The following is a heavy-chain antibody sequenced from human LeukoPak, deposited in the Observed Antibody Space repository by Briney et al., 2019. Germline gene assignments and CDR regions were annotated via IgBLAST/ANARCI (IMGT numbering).Heavy chain of an antibody. V-gene: IGHV3-21*01. CDR2: ISSSSSYI. J-gene: IGHJ3*02. CDR3: ATLPWGDAFDI. D-gene: IGHD1-26*01. Sequence: PGGSLRLSCAASGFTFSSYSMNWVRQAPGKGLEWVSSISSSSSYIYYADSVEGRFTISGDNAKNSLYLQMNSLRAEDTAVYYCATLPWGDAFDIWGQGTMVTVSS. CDR1: GFTFSSYS.